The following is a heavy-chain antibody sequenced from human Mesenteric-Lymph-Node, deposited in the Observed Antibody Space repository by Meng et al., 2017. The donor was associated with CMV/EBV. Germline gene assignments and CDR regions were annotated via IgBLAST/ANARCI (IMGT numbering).Heavy chain of an antibody. V-gene: IGHV1-8*01. D-gene: IGHD2-2*01. CDR1: GGAFSKFT. Sequence: ASVKVSCKASGGAFSKFTINWVRQATGQGLEWMGWMNPNSGNTGYAQKFQGRVTMTRNTPISTAYMELSSLRSEDTAVYYCARVPAAPYYYYYGMDVWGQGTTVTVSS. CDR2: MNPNSGNT. J-gene: IGHJ6*02. CDR3: ARVPAAPYYYYYGMDV.